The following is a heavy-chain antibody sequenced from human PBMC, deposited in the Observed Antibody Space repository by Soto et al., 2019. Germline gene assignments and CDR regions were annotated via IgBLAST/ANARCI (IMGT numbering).Heavy chain of an antibody. Sequence: QVQLVQSGAEVKKPGSSVKVSCKASGGTFSSYTISWVRQAPGQGLEWMGRIIPILGIANYAQKFQGRVTITADKSTSTAYMDLSSLRSEDTAGYYWARDESEIGGFDPWGQGTLVTVSS. CDR2: IIPILGIA. V-gene: IGHV1-69*08. D-gene: IGHD3-10*01. J-gene: IGHJ5*02. CDR1: GGTFSSYT. CDR3: ARDESEIGGFDP.